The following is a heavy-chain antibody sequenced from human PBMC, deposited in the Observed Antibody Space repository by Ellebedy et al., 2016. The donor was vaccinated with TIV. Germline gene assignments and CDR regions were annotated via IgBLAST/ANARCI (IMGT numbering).Heavy chain of an antibody. D-gene: IGHD3-3*01. CDR1: GGSISSSSYY. CDR2: IYYSGST. J-gene: IGHJ4*02. CDR3: ARLGWLLPFDY. Sequence: SETLSLTXTVSGGSISSSSYYWGWIRQPPGQGLEWIGSIYYSGSTYYNPSLKSRVTISVDTSKNQFSLKLSSVTAADTAVYYCARLGWLLPFDYWGQGTLVTVSS. V-gene: IGHV4-39*01.